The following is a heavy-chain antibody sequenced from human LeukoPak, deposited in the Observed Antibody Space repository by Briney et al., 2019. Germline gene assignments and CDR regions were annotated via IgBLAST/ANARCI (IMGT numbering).Heavy chain of an antibody. CDR2: ISYDGSNK. CDR3: ASAGPDDY. Sequence: GGSLRLSCAASGFTFSSYAMHRVRQAPGKGLEWVAVISYDGSNKYYADSVKGRFTISRDNSKNTLYLQMNSLRAEDTAVYYCASAGPDDYWGQGTLVTVSS. J-gene: IGHJ4*02. CDR1: GFTFSSYA. V-gene: IGHV3-30-3*01. D-gene: IGHD1-1*01.